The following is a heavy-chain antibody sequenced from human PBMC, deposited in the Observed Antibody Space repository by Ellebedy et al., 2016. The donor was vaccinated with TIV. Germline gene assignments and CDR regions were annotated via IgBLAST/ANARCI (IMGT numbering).Heavy chain of an antibody. Sequence: SVKVSCXASGGTFSSYAISWVRQAPGQGLEWMGGIIPIFGTANYAQKFQGRVTITADKSTSTAYMELSSLRSEDTAVYYCARVPPRYCSGGSCYSGGWGQGTLVTVSS. J-gene: IGHJ4*02. CDR3: ARVPPRYCSGGSCYSGG. CDR1: GGTFSSYA. CDR2: IIPIFGTA. D-gene: IGHD2-15*01. V-gene: IGHV1-69*06.